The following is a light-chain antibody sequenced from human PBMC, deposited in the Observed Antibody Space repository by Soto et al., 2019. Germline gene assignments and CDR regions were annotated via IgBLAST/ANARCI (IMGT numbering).Light chain of an antibody. CDR2: GAS. CDR3: QKYNSAPLT. CDR1: QNVNID. Sequence: EVILTQSPATLSVAPGERATLSCRASQNVNIDLAWYQQKPGQPPRLLIYGASARATGIPARFSGSGSGTEFTLTISSLQSEDVTTYYCQKYNSAPLTFGPGTKVDIK. V-gene: IGKV3-15*01. J-gene: IGKJ3*01.